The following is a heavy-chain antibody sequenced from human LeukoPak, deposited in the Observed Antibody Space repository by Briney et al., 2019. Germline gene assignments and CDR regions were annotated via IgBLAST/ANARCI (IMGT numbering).Heavy chain of an antibody. CDR3: ARAQTVVAATPGGY. J-gene: IGHJ4*02. CDR1: GYTFTGYY. CDR2: MNPNSGGT. V-gene: IGHV1-2*02. D-gene: IGHD2-15*01. Sequence: ASVKVSCKASGYTFTGYYMHWVRQAPGQGLEWMGWMNPNSGGTNYAQGFQGRVTMTRDTSIGTAYMELSRLGSDDTAVYYCARAQTVVAATPGGYWGQGTLVTVSS.